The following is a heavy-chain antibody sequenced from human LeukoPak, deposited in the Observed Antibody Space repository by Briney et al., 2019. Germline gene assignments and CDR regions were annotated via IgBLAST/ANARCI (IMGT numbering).Heavy chain of an antibody. CDR1: GYTFSSYA. D-gene: IGHD3-22*01. CDR2: IIPIFGTA. V-gene: IGHV1-69*13. CDR3: ARDARYDSRGYYLYYFDY. J-gene: IGHJ4*02. Sequence: SVKVSCKASGYTFSSYAISWVRQAPGQGLEWMGGIIPIFGTANYAQKFQGRVTITADESTSTAYMELSSLRSEDTAVYYCARDARYDSRGYYLYYFDYWGQGTLVTVSS.